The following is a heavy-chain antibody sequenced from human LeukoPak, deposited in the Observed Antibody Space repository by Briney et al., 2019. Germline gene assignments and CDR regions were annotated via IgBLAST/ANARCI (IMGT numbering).Heavy chain of an antibody. Sequence: ASVKVSCKASGYTFTSYGISWVRQAPGQGLEWMGWISAYNGNTNYARKLQGRVTMTTDTSTSTAYMELRSLRSDDTAVYYCARDRYYDSSGNFDYWGQGTLVTVSS. CDR2: ISAYNGNT. CDR1: GYTFTSYG. V-gene: IGHV1-18*01. CDR3: ARDRYYDSSGNFDY. J-gene: IGHJ4*02. D-gene: IGHD3-22*01.